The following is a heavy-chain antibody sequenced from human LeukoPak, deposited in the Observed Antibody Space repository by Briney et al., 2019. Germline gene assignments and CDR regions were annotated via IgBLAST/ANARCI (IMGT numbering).Heavy chain of an antibody. Sequence: SETLSLTCTASGDSISSSSYYWGWIRQPPGKGLEWIGSIYYSGSTYYNPSLKSRVTISVDTSKNQFSLNLSSVTAADTAVYYCARLYYDSSGYYQICYFDYWGQGTLVTVSS. CDR3: ARLYYDSSGYYQICYFDY. CDR2: IYYSGST. CDR1: GDSISSSSYY. V-gene: IGHV4-39*01. J-gene: IGHJ4*02. D-gene: IGHD3-22*01.